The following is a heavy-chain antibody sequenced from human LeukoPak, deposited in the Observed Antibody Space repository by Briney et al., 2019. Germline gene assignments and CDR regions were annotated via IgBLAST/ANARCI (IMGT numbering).Heavy chain of an antibody. CDR1: GGSFSDYY. CDR2: IKYSGST. J-gene: IGHJ3*02. D-gene: IGHD6-19*01. Sequence: SETLSLTCAVYGGSFSDYYWSWIRQTPKEGLQWIGGIKYSGSTDYNPSLQSRVAMSVDTSKNQFSLKLNSVTAADTAVYYCARDHAHYSSGWGDAFDIWGQGTMVTVSS. V-gene: IGHV4-34*10. CDR3: ARDHAHYSSGWGDAFDI.